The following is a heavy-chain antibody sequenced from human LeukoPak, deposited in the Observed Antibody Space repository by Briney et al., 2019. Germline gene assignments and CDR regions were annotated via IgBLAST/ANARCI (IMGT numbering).Heavy chain of an antibody. Sequence: PGGSLRLSCAASGFTFSSSAMSWVRQVPGKGLEWVSGISASGGSTNYADSVRGRFTISRDNSKNTLYVQMNSLRDEDTALYYCAKVQRWESPHYLDSWGQGTLVTVSS. CDR2: ISASGGST. CDR3: AKVQRWESPHYLDS. D-gene: IGHD1-26*01. V-gene: IGHV3-23*01. J-gene: IGHJ4*02. CDR1: GFTFSSSA.